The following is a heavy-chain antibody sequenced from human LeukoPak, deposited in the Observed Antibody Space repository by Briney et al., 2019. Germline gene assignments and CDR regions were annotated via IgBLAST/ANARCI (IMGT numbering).Heavy chain of an antibody. D-gene: IGHD2-15*01. V-gene: IGHV4-39*07. CDR1: GGSISSSSYY. CDR2: IYYSGST. J-gene: IGHJ6*02. Sequence: SETLSLTCTVSGGSISSSSYYWGWIRQPPGKGLEWIGSIYYSGSTYYNPSLKSRVTISVDTSKNQFSLKLSSVTAADTAVYYCARTLPGSYYYYYGMDVWGQGTTVTVSS. CDR3: ARTLPGSYYYYYGMDV.